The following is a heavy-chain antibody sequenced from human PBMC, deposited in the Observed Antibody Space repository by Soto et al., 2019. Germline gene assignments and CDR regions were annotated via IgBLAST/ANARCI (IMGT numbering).Heavy chain of an antibody. D-gene: IGHD4-17*01. J-gene: IGHJ4*02. CDR2: ISDDGSSK. Sequence: ESGGGVVQPGRSLRISCAVSGFTFSSFGMHWVRQAPGKGLEWVAVISDDGSSKHYADSLKGRFTISRDNSNNTLYPQMDSLGPEDTAVYYCAKDRWGDFGDLNLPGYWGQGTLVTVSS. CDR3: AKDRWGDFGDLNLPGY. CDR1: GFTFSSFG. V-gene: IGHV3-30*18.